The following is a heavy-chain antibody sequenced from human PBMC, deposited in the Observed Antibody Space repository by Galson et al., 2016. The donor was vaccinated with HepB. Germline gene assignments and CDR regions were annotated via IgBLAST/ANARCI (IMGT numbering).Heavy chain of an antibody. Sequence: SLRLSCAASGFSLSSYWMSWVRQAPGKGLEWVANVKYDGSEKYYVDSVKGRFTISRDNAKNSMSLQMNSLSAEDTAVYYCVRDGSGGWHFDHWGRGTLITVSS. V-gene: IGHV3-7*01. CDR1: GFSLSSYW. CDR2: VKYDGSEK. D-gene: IGHD6-19*01. J-gene: IGHJ4*02. CDR3: VRDGSGGWHFDH.